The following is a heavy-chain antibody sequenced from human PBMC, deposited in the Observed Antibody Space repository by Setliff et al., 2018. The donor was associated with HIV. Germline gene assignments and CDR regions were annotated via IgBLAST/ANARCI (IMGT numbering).Heavy chain of an antibody. CDR3: ASPRLDWSFSHFDY. V-gene: IGHV1-8*02. Sequence: ASVKVSCKASGYTFSNYDINWVRQGTGQGLEWMGWMNPNSGNTGYAQKFQGRVTITADQSTSTAYMELSGLTSEDTAVYYCASPRLDWSFSHFDYWGQGTPVTVSS. J-gene: IGHJ4*02. CDR1: GYTFSNYD. CDR2: MNPNSGNT. D-gene: IGHD3-9*01.